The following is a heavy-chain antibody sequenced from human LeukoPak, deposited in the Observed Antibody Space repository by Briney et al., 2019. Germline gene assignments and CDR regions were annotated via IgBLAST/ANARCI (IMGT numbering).Heavy chain of an antibody. D-gene: IGHD1-7*01. V-gene: IGHV1-2*02. CDR1: GYTFTGYY. CDR2: INPNSGGT. Sequence: ASVKVSCKASGYTFTGYYMHWVRQAPGQGLEWMGWINPNSGGTNYVQKFQGRVTMTRDTSISTAYMELSRLRSDDTAVYYCARDGPYGTIMDYWGQGTLVTVSS. CDR3: ARDGPYGTIMDY. J-gene: IGHJ4*02.